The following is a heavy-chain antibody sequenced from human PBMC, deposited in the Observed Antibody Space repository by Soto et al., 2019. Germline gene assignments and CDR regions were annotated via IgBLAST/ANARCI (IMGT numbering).Heavy chain of an antibody. J-gene: IGHJ3*02. D-gene: IGHD6-13*01. V-gene: IGHV5-51*01. CDR2: IYPSDSDT. Sequence: GESLKISCKGSGYSFTSYWISWVRQMPGKGLEWMGIIYPSDSDTSYSPSFQGHVTFSADKSISTAYLQLSSLKASDTAMYYCARHLSVSRIAASLIWGQGTMVTVSS. CDR3: ARHLSVSRIAASLI. CDR1: GYSFTSYW.